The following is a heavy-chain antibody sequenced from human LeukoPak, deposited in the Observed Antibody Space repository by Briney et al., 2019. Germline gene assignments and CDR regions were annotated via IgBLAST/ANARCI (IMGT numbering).Heavy chain of an antibody. CDR2: INPNSGGT. Sequence: ASVKVSCKASGYTFTGYYMHWVRQAPGQVLEWMGWINPNSGGTNYAQKFQGRVTMTRDTSISTAYMELSRLRSDDTAVYYCARVTDDYGDYYYGMVVWGQGTTVTVSS. D-gene: IGHD4-17*01. J-gene: IGHJ6*02. V-gene: IGHV1-2*02. CDR3: ARVTDDYGDYYYGMVV. CDR1: GYTFTGYY.